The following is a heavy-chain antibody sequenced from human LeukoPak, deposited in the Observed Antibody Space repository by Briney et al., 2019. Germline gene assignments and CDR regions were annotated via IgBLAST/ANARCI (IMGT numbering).Heavy chain of an antibody. D-gene: IGHD6-19*01. CDR3: ARHSSGWSRWGAFDI. CDR2: IYSGGST. V-gene: IGHV3-66*02. J-gene: IGHJ3*02. CDR1: GITVSSNY. Sequence: GGSLRLSCAASGITVSSNYMSWVRQAPGKGLEWVSVIYSGGSTYYADSVKGRFTISRDNSKNTLYLQMNSLRAEDTAVYYCARHSSGWSRWGAFDIWGQGTMVTVSS.